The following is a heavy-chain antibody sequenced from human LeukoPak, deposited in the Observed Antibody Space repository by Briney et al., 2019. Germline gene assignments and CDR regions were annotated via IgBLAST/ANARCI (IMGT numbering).Heavy chain of an antibody. V-gene: IGHV1-24*01. CDR3: ARVSYYGSGSYPPSIYRYYMDV. Sequence: ASVKVSCKVSGYTLTELSMHWVRQAPGKGLEWMGGFDPEDGETIYAQKFQGRVTMTEDTSTEPAYMELSSLRSEDTAVYYCARVSYYGSGSYPPSIYRYYMDVWGKGTTVTISS. CDR1: GYTLTELS. D-gene: IGHD3-10*01. CDR2: FDPEDGET. J-gene: IGHJ6*03.